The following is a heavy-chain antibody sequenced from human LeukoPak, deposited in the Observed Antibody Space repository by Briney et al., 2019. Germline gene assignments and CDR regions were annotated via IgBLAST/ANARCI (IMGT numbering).Heavy chain of an antibody. J-gene: IGHJ4*02. CDR2: ISGSGGST. CDR3: ANFVVIPAAMYRVAY. CDR1: GFTFSSYG. D-gene: IGHD2-2*01. Sequence: GGSLRLSCAASGFTFSSYGMSWVRQAPGKGLEWVSAISGSGGSTYYADSVKGRFTISRDNSKNTLYLQMNSLRAEDTAVYYCANFVVIPAAMYRVAYWGQGTLVTVSS. V-gene: IGHV3-23*01.